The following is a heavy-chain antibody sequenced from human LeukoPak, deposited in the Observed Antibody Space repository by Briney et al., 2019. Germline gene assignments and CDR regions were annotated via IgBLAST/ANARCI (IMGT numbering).Heavy chain of an antibody. CDR3: AKGRIGYRDPVDY. V-gene: IGHV3-9*01. Sequence: GGSLRLSCAASGFTFDDYAMHWVRQAPGKGLEWVSGISWNSGSIGYADSVKGRFTISRDNAKNSLYLQMNSLRAEDTALYYCAKGRIGYRDPVDYWGQGTLVTVSS. CDR2: ISWNSGSI. CDR1: GFTFDDYA. J-gene: IGHJ4*02. D-gene: IGHD2-15*01.